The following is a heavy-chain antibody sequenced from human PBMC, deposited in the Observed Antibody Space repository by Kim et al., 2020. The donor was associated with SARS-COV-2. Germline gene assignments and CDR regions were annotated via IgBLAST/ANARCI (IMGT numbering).Heavy chain of an antibody. CDR2: ISYDGSNK. V-gene: IGHV3-30-3*01. CDR3: ARGEGIRLFEWLPRLRVTNWFDP. Sequence: GGSLRLSCAASGFTFSSYAMHWVRQAPGKGLEWVAVISYDGSNKYYADSVKGRFTISRDNSKNTLYLQMNSLRAEDTAVYYCARGEGIRLFEWLPRLRVTNWFDPWGQGTLVTVSS. J-gene: IGHJ5*02. CDR1: GFTFSSYA. D-gene: IGHD3-3*01.